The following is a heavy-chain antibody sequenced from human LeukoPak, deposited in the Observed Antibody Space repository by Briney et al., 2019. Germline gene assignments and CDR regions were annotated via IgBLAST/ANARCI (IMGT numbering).Heavy chain of an antibody. V-gene: IGHV3-30*02. Sequence: PGGSLRLSCAASGFTFSSYGMHWVRQAPGKGLEWVAFIRYDGSNKYYADSVKGRFTISRDNSKNTLYLQMNSLRAEDTAVYYCASSGMTGYYPSDYYYYMDVWGKGTTVTVSS. J-gene: IGHJ6*03. CDR1: GFTFSSYG. D-gene: IGHD3-9*01. CDR2: IRYDGSNK. CDR3: ASSGMTGYYPSDYYYYMDV.